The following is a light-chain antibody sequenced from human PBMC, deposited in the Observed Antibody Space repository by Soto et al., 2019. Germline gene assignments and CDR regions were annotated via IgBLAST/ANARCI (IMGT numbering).Light chain of an antibody. CDR1: QSVSSY. J-gene: IGKJ2*01. Sequence: EIVLTQSPATLSLSPGERATLSCRASQSVSSYLAWYQQKPGQAPRLLMYDASNRATGIPARFSGSGSGTDFTLTISSLEPEDFPVYYCQPHGSSPPYTFGQGTTVDIK. CDR2: DAS. V-gene: IGKV3-11*01. CDR3: QPHGSSPPYT.